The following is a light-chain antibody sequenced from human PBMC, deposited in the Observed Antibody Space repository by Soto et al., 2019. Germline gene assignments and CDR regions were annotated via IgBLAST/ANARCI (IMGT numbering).Light chain of an antibody. V-gene: IGKV1-5*03. J-gene: IGKJ3*01. Sequence: DIQVTQSPSTLSASVGDRVTITCRASQSISSWLAWYQQKPGKAPKLLIYKAPSLESGVPSRFSGSGSGTEFTLTISSLPPDDSATYCWQQYSSYLTFGPGTKVDIK. CDR3: QQYSSYLT. CDR2: KAP. CDR1: QSISSW.